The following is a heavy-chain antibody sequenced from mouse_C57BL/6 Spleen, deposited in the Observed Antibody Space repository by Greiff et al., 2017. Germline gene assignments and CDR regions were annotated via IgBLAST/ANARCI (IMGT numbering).Heavy chain of an antibody. CDR3: ARHTGTYYWYFDV. D-gene: IGHD4-1*01. V-gene: IGHV5-17*01. CDR2: ISSGSSTI. CDR1: GFTFSDYG. J-gene: IGHJ1*03. Sequence: EVQLQQSGGGLVKPGGSLKLSCAASGFTFSDYGMHWVRQAPEKGLEWVAYISSGSSTIYYADTVKGRFTISRDNAKNTLFLQMTSLRSEDTAMYYCARHTGTYYWYFDVWGTGTTVTVSS.